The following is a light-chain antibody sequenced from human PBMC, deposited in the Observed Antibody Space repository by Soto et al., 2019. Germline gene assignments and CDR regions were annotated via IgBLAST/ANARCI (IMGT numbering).Light chain of an antibody. CDR3: QQYKSYWT. CDR1: QSITTW. CDR2: DAS. J-gene: IGKJ1*01. V-gene: IGKV1-5*01. Sequence: DIPMTQSPSTLSASVGDRVVITCRASQSITTWLAWYQQKPGKAPKLLIYDASSLESGVPSRFSGSGSGTEFTLTISSLQPDDFATYYCQQYKSYWTFGQGTRVDLK.